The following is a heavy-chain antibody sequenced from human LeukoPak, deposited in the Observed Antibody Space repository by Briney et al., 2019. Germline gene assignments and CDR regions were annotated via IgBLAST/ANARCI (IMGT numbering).Heavy chain of an antibody. J-gene: IGHJ4*02. D-gene: IGHD2-21*01. CDR2: IYPGDSDT. CDR1: GYSFTSYW. V-gene: IGHV5-51*01. CDR3: ARLLYDDVVIAPPTFDY. Sequence: GESLKISCKGSGYSFTSYWIGWVRQMPGKGLEWMGIIYPGDSDTRCSPSFQGQVTISADKSISTAYLQWSSLKASDTAMYYCARLLYDDVVIAPPTFDYWGQGTLVTVSS.